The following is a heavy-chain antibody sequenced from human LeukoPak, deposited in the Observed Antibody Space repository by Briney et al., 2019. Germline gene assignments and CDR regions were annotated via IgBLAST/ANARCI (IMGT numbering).Heavy chain of an antibody. CDR2: INSDGSST. CDR1: GFTFSSYW. V-gene: IGHV3-74*01. Sequence: GGSLRLSCAASGFTFSSYWMHWVRQAPGKGLVWVSRINSDGSSTSYADSVKGRFTISRDKAKNTLYLQMNSLRAEDTAVYYCARDPSISSGGSCYFDYWGQGTLATVSS. CDR3: ARDPSISSGGSCYFDY. J-gene: IGHJ4*02. D-gene: IGHD2-15*01.